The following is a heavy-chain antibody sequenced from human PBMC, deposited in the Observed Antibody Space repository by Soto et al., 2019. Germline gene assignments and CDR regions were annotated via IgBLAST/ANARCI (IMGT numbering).Heavy chain of an antibody. J-gene: IGHJ4*02. V-gene: IGHV4-30-4*07. CDR3: ARGQSIVAAIDYFDY. CDR1: GAYVSSAGYS. CDR2: VYQSGRT. D-gene: IGHD5-12*01. Sequence: SATLSLTCSGSGAYVSSAGYSWSWIRQPPGKGLEWIGYVYQSGRTYGSVTTSYNPSLKSRVTISVDRSTNQFSLKLISVTAADTAVYFCARGQSIVAAIDYFDYWGQGSLVTVSS.